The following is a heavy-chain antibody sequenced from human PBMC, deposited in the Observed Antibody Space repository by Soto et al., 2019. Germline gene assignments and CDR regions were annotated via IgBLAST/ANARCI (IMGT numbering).Heavy chain of an antibody. V-gene: IGHV1-58*01. J-gene: IGHJ6*02. CDR3: ARGRFGSSWSYYYYYYGMDV. D-gene: IGHD6-13*01. Sequence: SVKVSCKASGFTFTSSAVQWVRQARGQRLEWIGWIVVGSGNTNYAQKFQERVTITTDKSTSTAYMELSSLRSEDTAVYYCARGRFGSSWSYYYYYYGMDVWGQGTTVTVSS. CDR1: GFTFTSSA. CDR2: IVVGSGNT.